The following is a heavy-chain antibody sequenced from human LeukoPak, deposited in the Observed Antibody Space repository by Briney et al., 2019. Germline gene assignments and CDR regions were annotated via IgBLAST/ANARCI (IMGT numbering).Heavy chain of an antibody. CDR3: GRDPKLGIRGYTYGYIDH. V-gene: IGHV7-4-1*02. D-gene: IGHD5-18*01. CDR1: GYTFTNNA. CDR2: INTNTGNP. Sequence: ASVKGSCKTSGYTFTNNAINWVRQAPGQGLEWMGWINTNTGNPSYAQGFFTGRYVFSLDTSASTAYLQINGLKADDTAVYYCGRDPKLGIRGYTYGYIDHWGQGTLLTVAS. J-gene: IGHJ4*02.